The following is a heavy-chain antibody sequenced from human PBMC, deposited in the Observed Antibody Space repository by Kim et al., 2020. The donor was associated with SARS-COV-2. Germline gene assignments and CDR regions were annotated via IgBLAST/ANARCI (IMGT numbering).Heavy chain of an antibody. CDR3: ARRLFNSSGWGGHYCDF. V-gene: IGHV4-34*01. CDR1: GGSFSGYY. J-gene: IGHJ3*01. CDR2: INHSGRT. D-gene: IGHD3-3*01. Sequence: SETLSLTCAVYGGSFSGYYWSWIRQPPGKGLEWIGEINHSGRTNYNPSLKSRVTISVDTSKNQFSLKLTYVTAADTAVYFCARRLFNSSGWGGHYCDFWG.